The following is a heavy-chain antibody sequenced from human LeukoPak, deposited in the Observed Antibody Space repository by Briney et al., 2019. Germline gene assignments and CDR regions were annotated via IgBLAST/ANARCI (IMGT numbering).Heavy chain of an antibody. CDR1: GGSISSYY. J-gene: IGHJ4*02. CDR2: IYTSGST. Sequence: SETLSLTCTVSGGSISSYYWSWIRQPAGKGLEWIGRIYTSGSTNYNPSLKSRVTMSVDTSKNQFSLKLNSVTAADTAVYYCARDAYYYDSSGYYSLDCWGQGTLVTVSS. V-gene: IGHV4-4*07. D-gene: IGHD3-22*01. CDR3: ARDAYYYDSSGYYSLDC.